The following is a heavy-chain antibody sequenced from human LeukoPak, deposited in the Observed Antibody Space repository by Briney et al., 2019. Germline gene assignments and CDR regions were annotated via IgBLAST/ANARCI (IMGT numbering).Heavy chain of an antibody. D-gene: IGHD1-26*01. CDR3: ARPSGTYFPFDY. Sequence: GESLKISCKGSGYRFTNYWIGWVRQMPGKGLEWMGVIYPGDSDTRYSPSFQGQVTISADKSISTAYLQWSSLKASDTAVYYRARPSGTYFPFDYWGQGTLVTVSS. J-gene: IGHJ4*02. CDR2: IYPGDSDT. V-gene: IGHV5-51*01. CDR1: GYRFTNYW.